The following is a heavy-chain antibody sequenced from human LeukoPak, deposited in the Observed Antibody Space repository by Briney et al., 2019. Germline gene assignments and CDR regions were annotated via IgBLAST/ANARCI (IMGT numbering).Heavy chain of an antibody. V-gene: IGHV4-34*01. CDR1: GGSFSGYY. J-gene: IGHJ4*02. D-gene: IGHD5-24*01. CDR3: ARQRRWIQQI. Sequence: SETLSLTCAVYGGSFSGYYWSWIRQSPGMGLEWIGSVYYSGTTYYNPSLKSRVTISVDTSKNQFSLKLSSVTAADTAVYYCARQRRWIQQIRGQGTLVTVSS. CDR2: VYYSGTT.